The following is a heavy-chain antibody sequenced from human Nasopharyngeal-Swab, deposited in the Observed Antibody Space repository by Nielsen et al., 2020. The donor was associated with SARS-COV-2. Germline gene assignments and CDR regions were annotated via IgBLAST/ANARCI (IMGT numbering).Heavy chain of an antibody. CDR3: AKDSGAGFCNDGSCFPTNH. CDR2: MSGTGDNT. Sequence: GESLKISCAASGFTFTSYAMNWVRQAPGKGLEWVSGMSGTGDNTYYADSVKGRFTISRDRSKNTLYLQMNSLRAEDTAVYYCAKDSGAGFCNDGSCFPTNHWGQGTRVTVSS. J-gene: IGHJ5*02. V-gene: IGHV3-23*01. D-gene: IGHD2-15*01. CDR1: GFTFTSYA.